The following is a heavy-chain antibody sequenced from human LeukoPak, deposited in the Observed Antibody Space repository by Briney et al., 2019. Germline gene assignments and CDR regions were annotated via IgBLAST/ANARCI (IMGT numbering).Heavy chain of an antibody. V-gene: IGHV3-15*01. D-gene: IGHD3-10*01. CDR1: GFSFNSDW. Sequence: GGSLRLSCAASGFSFNSDWMDWVRQAPGKGLEWIGRIKSKTDGETTNYAEPVRGRFTISRDDSKSAVYLQMNSLKIEDTAVYYCTTDLGTYYHGSQRLIPIDYWGQGTLVTVSS. CDR2: IKSKTDGETT. J-gene: IGHJ4*02. CDR3: TTDLGTYYHGSQRLIPIDY.